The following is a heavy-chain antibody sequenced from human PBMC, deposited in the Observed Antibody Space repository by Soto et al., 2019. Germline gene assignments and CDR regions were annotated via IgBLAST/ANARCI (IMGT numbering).Heavy chain of an antibody. CDR2: IKQDGSEK. Sequence: PGGSLRLSCAASGFTFSSYWMSWVRQAPGKGLEWVANIKQDGSEKYYVDSVKGRFTISRDNAKNSLYLQMNSLRAEDTAVYYCASTDIVVVPAAPDYYGMDVWGQGTTVTVSS. CDR3: ASTDIVVVPAAPDYYGMDV. CDR1: GFTFSSYW. V-gene: IGHV3-7*03. J-gene: IGHJ6*02. D-gene: IGHD2-2*01.